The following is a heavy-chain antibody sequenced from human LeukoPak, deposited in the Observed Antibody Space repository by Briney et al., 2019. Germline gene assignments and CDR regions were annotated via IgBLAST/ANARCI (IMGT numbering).Heavy chain of an antibody. V-gene: IGHV3-11*03. CDR3: ASIGYCSSTSCAPIP. D-gene: IGHD2-2*01. CDR2: ITNSGNSK. Sequence: GGSLRLSCAVSGFSFSDVGMNWVRQAPGKGLEWVSYITNSGNSKSYADSVKGRFTISRDNAKNSLYLQMNSLRAEDTALYHCASIGYCSSTSCAPIPWGQGTLVTVSS. J-gene: IGHJ5*02. CDR1: GFSFSDVG.